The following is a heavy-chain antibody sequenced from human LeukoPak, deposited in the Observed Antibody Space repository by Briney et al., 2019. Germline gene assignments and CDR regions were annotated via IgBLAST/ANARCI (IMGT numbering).Heavy chain of an antibody. Sequence: SETLSLTCTVSGGSVSSGSYYWSWIRQPPGKGLEWIGYIYYSGSTNYNPSLKSRVTISVDTSKNQFSLKLSSVTAADTAVYYCARGHYYDSSGLYFGYWGQGTLVTVSS. CDR1: GGSVSSGSYY. CDR3: ARGHYYDSSGLYFGY. V-gene: IGHV4-61*01. D-gene: IGHD3-22*01. J-gene: IGHJ4*02. CDR2: IYYSGST.